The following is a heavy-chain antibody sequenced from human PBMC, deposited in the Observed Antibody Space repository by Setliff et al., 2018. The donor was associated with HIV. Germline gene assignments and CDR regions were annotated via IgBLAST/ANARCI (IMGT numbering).Heavy chain of an antibody. D-gene: IGHD3-10*01. CDR3: ARLSGGMVPNY. V-gene: IGHV4-39*01. Sequence: SETLSLTCAVSAVSISSGPYYWGWIRQPPGKGLEWIGSVHYSGITYHNPSLNSRATTSIDTPKNQFSLKLNSVTAADTAVYYCARLSGGMVPNYWGPGTLVTVSS. CDR2: VHYSGIT. J-gene: IGHJ4*02. CDR1: AVSISSGPYY.